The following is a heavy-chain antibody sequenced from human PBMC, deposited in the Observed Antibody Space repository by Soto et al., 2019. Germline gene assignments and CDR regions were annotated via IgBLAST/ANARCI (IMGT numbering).Heavy chain of an antibody. CDR1: GFTFSTYG. CDR2: ISYDGTNK. Sequence: QVQLVESGGGEVQPGRSLTISCAASGFTFSTYGMHWVRQTPGKGLEWVAVISYDGTNKFYSDSVKGRFTISRYNFKNPLTLQMNRLRADDPAVYSCGKEVQSYGDYDYNCYGMDVWGLGTRVTVSS. D-gene: IGHD4-17*01. V-gene: IGHV3-30*18. CDR3: GKEVQSYGDYDYNCYGMDV. J-gene: IGHJ6*02.